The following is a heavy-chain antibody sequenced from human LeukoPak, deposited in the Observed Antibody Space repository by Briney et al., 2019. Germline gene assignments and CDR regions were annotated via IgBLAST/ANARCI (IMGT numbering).Heavy chain of an antibody. D-gene: IGHD3-22*01. J-gene: IGHJ3*02. CDR1: GYTFTSYA. V-gene: IGHV1-3*01. CDR2: INAGNGNT. CDR3: ARYDSSGYYYGEEAFDI. Sequence: ASVTVSCTASGYTFTSYAMHWVRQAPGQRLEWMGWINAGNGNTKYSQKFQGRVTITRDTSASTAYMELSSLRSEDTAVYYCARYDSSGYYYGEEAFDIWGQGTMVTVSS.